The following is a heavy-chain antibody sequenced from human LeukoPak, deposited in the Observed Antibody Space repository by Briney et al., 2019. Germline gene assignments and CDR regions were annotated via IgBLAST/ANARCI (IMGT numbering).Heavy chain of an antibody. Sequence: SVKVSCKASGGTFSSYAISWVRQAPGQGLEWMGGIIPIFGTANYAQKFQGRVTITTDESTSTAYMELSSLRSEDTAVYYCARQWELGFWFDYWGQGALVTVSS. V-gene: IGHV1-69*05. CDR3: ARQWELGFWFDY. J-gene: IGHJ4*02. CDR2: IIPIFGTA. D-gene: IGHD1-26*01. CDR1: GGTFSSYA.